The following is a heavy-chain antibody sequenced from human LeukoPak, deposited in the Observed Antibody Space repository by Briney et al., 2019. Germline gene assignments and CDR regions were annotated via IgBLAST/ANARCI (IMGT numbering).Heavy chain of an antibody. CDR2: IYYSGST. CDR1: GGSISSSY. J-gene: IGHJ4*02. Sequence: SETLSLTCTVYGGSISSSYWSWIQQPPGKGLEWIGYIYYSGSTNYNPSLKSRVTISVDTSKNQFSLKLNSVTAADTAVYYCARQGPLTTAVTTRTNPFDYWGQGTLVTVSS. CDR3: ARQGPLTTAVTTRTNPFDY. D-gene: IGHD4-11*01. V-gene: IGHV4-59*08.